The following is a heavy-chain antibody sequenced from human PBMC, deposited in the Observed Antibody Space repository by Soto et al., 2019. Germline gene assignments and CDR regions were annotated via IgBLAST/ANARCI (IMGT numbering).Heavy chain of an antibody. CDR1: GFIFSSYA. Sequence: EVQLLESGGGLVQPGGSLRLSCAASGFIFSSYAMSWVRQAPGKGLEWVSGISGSGGSTYYADSVKGRFTISRDNSENTLYLQMNSMRAEDTAIYYCAKERGGSSGWYTYFDYWGQGTLVTVSS. CDR2: ISGSGGST. CDR3: AKERGGSSGWYTYFDY. D-gene: IGHD6-19*01. J-gene: IGHJ4*02. V-gene: IGHV3-23*01.